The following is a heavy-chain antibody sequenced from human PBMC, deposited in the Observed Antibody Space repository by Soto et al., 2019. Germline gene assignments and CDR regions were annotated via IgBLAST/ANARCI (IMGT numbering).Heavy chain of an antibody. J-gene: IGHJ6*02. D-gene: IGHD3-16*01. Sequence: QVQLVQSGAEVKNPGASVKVSCKASGYRFTSYGIGWVRQAPGQGLEWMGWINAYNGNTNYAQNLQGRVTLTTDTSTSTAYMELRRLRSNDKAVYYCAMVDVYVTPSPQDVWGQGTTVTVSS. CDR3: AMVDVYVTPSPQDV. V-gene: IGHV1-18*01. CDR2: INAYNGNT. CDR1: GYRFTSYG.